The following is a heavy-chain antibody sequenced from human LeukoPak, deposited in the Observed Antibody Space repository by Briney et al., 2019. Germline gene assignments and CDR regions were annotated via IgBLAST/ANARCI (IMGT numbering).Heavy chain of an antibody. Sequence: PGGSLRLSCAASGFTFDDYAMHWVRQAPGKGLEWVSGISWNSGSIGYADSVKGRFTISRDNSKNTLYLQMNSLRAEDTAVYYCAKDKYSDYDFWSTTTSWGQGTLVTVSS. D-gene: IGHD3-3*01. V-gene: IGHV3-9*01. CDR3: AKDKYSDYDFWSTTTS. J-gene: IGHJ4*02. CDR1: GFTFDDYA. CDR2: ISWNSGSI.